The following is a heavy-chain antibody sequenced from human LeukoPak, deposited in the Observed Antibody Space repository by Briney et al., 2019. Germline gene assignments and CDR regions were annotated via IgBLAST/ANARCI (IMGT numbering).Heavy chain of an antibody. V-gene: IGHV4-59*01. CDR2: IYYGGST. CDR3: AITKGYDSSGYYYFDY. J-gene: IGHJ4*02. CDR1: GGSISSYY. Sequence: SETLSLTCTVSGGSISSYYWSWIRQPPGKGLEWIGYIYYGGSTNYNPSLKRRVTISVDTSKTQFSLKLSSVTAADTAVYYCAITKGYDSSGYYYFDYWGQGTLVTVSS. D-gene: IGHD3-22*01.